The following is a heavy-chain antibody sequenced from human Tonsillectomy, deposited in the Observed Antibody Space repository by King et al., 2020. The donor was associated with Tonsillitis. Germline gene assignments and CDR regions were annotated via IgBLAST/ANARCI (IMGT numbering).Heavy chain of an antibody. Sequence: VQLVESGGGLVQPGGSLTLSCAASGFTFSSYSMNWVRQAPGKGLEWLSYISSTSTSKYYGDSVKGRFTISRDNAKNSVYLQMNSLRVEDTAVYYCARETVFGGDRMGVWGQGTTVTVSS. D-gene: IGHD2-21*02. CDR1: GFTFSSYS. V-gene: IGHV3-48*04. J-gene: IGHJ6*02. CDR3: ARETVFGGDRMGV. CDR2: ISSTSTSK.